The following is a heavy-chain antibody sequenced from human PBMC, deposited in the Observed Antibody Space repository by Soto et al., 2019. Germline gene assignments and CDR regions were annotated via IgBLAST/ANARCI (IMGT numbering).Heavy chain of an antibody. J-gene: IGHJ6*02. Sequence: GGSLRLSCAASGFTFSDYSMNWVRQAPGEGLEWVSSISGYSSYIYYADSVKGRFTISRDNAKNSVYLQMNSLRAEDTAVYYCARGGSGYSGHDPFGVDVWGQGTTVTVSS. D-gene: IGHD5-12*01. CDR3: ARGGSGYSGHDPFGVDV. V-gene: IGHV3-21*06. CDR1: GFTFSDYS. CDR2: ISGYSSYI.